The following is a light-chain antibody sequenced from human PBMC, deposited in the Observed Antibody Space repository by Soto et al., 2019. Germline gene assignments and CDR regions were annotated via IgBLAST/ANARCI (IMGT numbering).Light chain of an antibody. J-gene: IGKJ3*01. CDR1: ESISVW. CDR3: QHYNSYFPFT. V-gene: IGKV1-5*03. CDR2: KAS. Sequence: DIQMTQSPSTLSASVGDRVTISCRATESISVWLAWYQQKPGKAPKLLIYKASSLESGVPSRFSGSGSGTEFTLTISSLQPDDFATYYCQHYNSYFPFTFGPGTKVDIK.